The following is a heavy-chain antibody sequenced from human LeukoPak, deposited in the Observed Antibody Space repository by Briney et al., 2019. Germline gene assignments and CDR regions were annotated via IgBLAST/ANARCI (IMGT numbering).Heavy chain of an antibody. CDR2: IYHSGSS. CDR3: AREGSRRLYMDV. Sequence: PSETLSLTCAVSGGSISTGNWWSWVRQSPDKGLEWIGEIYHSGSSNYNPSLKSRVTMSIDNSKHHFSLSLTSVTAADTAVYYCAREGSRRLYMDVWGRGTTVTVS. D-gene: IGHD6-25*01. V-gene: IGHV4-4*02. CDR1: GGSISTGNW. J-gene: IGHJ6*03.